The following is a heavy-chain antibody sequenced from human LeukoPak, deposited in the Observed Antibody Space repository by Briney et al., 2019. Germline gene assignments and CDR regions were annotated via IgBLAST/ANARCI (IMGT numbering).Heavy chain of an antibody. CDR1: GYTFTGYY. J-gene: IGHJ6*03. CDR2: INPNSGGT. Sequence: ASVKVSCKSSGYTFTGYYMHWVRQPPAQGLEWVGWINPNSGGTNYAQKFQGRVTMTSDTSISTAYMELSRLRSDDTAVYYCAGGSLVTTKYYYYYMDVWGKGTTVTVSS. V-gene: IGHV1-2*02. D-gene: IGHD4-17*01. CDR3: AGGSLVTTKYYYYYMDV.